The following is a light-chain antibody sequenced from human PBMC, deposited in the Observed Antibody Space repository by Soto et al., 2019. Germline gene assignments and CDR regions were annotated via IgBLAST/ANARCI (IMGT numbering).Light chain of an antibody. Sequence: QSVLTQPASVSGSPGQSITISCTGTSSDVGGYNFVSWYRQHPAKAPQLMIYEVTNRPSGVSSRFSGSKSGNTASLTISGLQAEDEADYYCSSYTSSITWVFGGGTKLTVL. CDR1: SSDVGGYNF. V-gene: IGLV2-14*01. CDR3: SSYTSSITWV. CDR2: EVT. J-gene: IGLJ3*02.